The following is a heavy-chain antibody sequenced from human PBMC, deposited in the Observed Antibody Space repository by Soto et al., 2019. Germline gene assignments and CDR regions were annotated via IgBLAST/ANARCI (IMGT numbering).Heavy chain of an antibody. V-gene: IGHV4-30-4*01. CDR2: IYYSGST. CDR1: GGSINSGDYY. J-gene: IGHJ3*02. CDR3: ATVPTYYYDRSGYANAFDM. Sequence: QVQLQELGPGLVKPSQTLSLTCTVSGGSINSGDYYWSWIRQPPGKGLEWIGYIYYSGSTYHNPSLKSRINISVDTSKNQFSLKLSSVTAADTAVYYCATVPTYYYDRSGYANAFDMWGQGTMVTVSS. D-gene: IGHD3-22*01.